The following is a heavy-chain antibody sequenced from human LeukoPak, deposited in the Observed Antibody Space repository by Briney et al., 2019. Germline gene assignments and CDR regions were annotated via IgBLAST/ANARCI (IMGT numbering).Heavy chain of an antibody. D-gene: IGHD6-13*01. CDR3: AREIQPSSSWPYYFDY. CDR2: IIPIFGTA. V-gene: IGHV1-69*13. J-gene: IGHJ4*02. CDR1: GGTFSSYA. Sequence: RASVKVSCKASGGTFSSYAISWVRQAPGQGLEWMGGIIPIFGTANYAQKFQGRVTITADESTSTAYMELSSLRSEDTAVYYCAREIQPSSSWPYYFDYWGQGTLVTVS.